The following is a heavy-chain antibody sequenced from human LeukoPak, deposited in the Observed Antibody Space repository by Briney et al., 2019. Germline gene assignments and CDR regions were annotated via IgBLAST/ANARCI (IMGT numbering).Heavy chain of an antibody. J-gene: IGHJ4*02. D-gene: IGHD5-12*01. CDR2: IYYSGST. V-gene: IGHV4-59*01. Sequence: SETLSLTCTVSGGSISSYYWSWIRQPPGKGLEWIGYIYYSGSTNYNPSLKSRVTISVDTSKNQFSLKLSSVTAADTAVYYCARDRSLGGYDPDGFDYWGQGTLVTVSS. CDR3: ARDRSLGGYDPDGFDY. CDR1: GGSISSYY.